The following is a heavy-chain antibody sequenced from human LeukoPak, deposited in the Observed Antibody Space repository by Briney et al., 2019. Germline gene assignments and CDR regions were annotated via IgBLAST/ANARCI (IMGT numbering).Heavy chain of an antibody. Sequence: GSLRLSCAVSGITLSNYGMSWDRQAPGKGLEWVAGSSSSGGGTTYADSVKGRFTISRDNAKNTLFLQMNSLRADDTAVYFCAKRGVVIRVILVGFHKEAYYFDSWGQGALVTVSS. J-gene: IGHJ4*02. CDR2: SSSSGGGT. CDR3: AKRGVVIRVILVGFHKEAYYFDS. V-gene: IGHV3-23*01. CDR1: GITLSNYG. D-gene: IGHD3-22*01.